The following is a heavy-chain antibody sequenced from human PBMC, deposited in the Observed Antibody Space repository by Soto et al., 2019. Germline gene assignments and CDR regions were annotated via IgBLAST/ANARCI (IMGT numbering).Heavy chain of an antibody. CDR3: ARGENWFDP. Sequence: ASVKVSCKASGYTFTGYAMHWVRQAPGQRLEWMGWINAGNGNTKYSQKFQGRVTMTTDTSASTAYMELRSLRSEDTAVYYCARGENWFDPWGKGTLVTVSS. CDR2: INAGNGNT. J-gene: IGHJ5*02. V-gene: IGHV1-3*01. CDR1: GYTFTGYA.